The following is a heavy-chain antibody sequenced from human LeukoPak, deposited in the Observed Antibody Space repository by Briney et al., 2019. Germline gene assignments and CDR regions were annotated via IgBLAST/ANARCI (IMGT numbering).Heavy chain of an antibody. CDR2: IYSGGST. CDR1: GFTVSSNY. D-gene: IGHD5-12*01. CDR3: ARAHSGYDLPLDY. V-gene: IGHV3-53*01. Sequence: GGSLRLSCAASGFTVSSNYMSWVRQAPGKGLEWVSVIYSGGSTYYADSVKGRFTISRDNSKNTLYLQMNSLRAEDTAVYYCARAHSGYDLPLDYWGQGTLVTVSS. J-gene: IGHJ4*02.